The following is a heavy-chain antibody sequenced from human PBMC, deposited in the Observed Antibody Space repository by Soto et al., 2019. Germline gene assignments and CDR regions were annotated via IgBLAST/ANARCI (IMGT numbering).Heavy chain of an antibody. V-gene: IGHV4-59*03. J-gene: IGHJ4*02. D-gene: IGHD1-26*01. CDR1: VGSISSYY. Sequence: SETLSLTCTVSVGSISSYYWSWIRQPPGKGLEWIGYIYYSGSTNYNPSLKSRVTMTEDTSTDTAYMELSSLRSEDTAVYYRATGTESVGATPIDYWGQGTLVTVSS. CDR2: IYYSGST. CDR3: ATGTESVGATPIDY.